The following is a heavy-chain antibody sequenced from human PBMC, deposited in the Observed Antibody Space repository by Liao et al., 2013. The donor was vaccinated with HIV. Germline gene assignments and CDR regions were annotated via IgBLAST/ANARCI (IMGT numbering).Heavy chain of an antibody. Sequence: QVQLQQWGAGLLKPSETLSLTCAVYGGSFSGYYWSWIRQPPGKGLEWIGEINHSGSTNYNPSLKSRVTISVDTSKNQFSLKLSSVTAADTAVYYCARGHDSSGYYYVHDAFDIWGQGTMVTVSS. V-gene: IGHV4-34*01. CDR3: ARGHDSSGYYYVHDAFDI. CDR1: GGSFSGYY. J-gene: IGHJ3*02. CDR2: INHSGST. D-gene: IGHD3-22*01.